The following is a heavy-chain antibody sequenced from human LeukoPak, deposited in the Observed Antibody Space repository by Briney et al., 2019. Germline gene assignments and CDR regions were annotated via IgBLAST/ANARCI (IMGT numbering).Heavy chain of an antibody. CDR3: ARGDGGWYFQANWLDP. CDR1: GYTFTSYD. D-gene: IGHD6-19*01. Sequence: ASVKVSCKASGYTFTSYDINWVRQATGQGLEWMGWMNPNSGNTGYAQKFQGRVTMTRNTSISTAYMELSSLRSEDTAVYYCARGDGGWYFQANWLDPWGQGTLVTVSS. CDR2: MNPNSGNT. J-gene: IGHJ5*02. V-gene: IGHV1-8*01.